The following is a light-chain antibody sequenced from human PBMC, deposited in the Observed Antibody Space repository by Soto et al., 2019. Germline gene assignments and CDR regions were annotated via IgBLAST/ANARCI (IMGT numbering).Light chain of an antibody. CDR3: QQYGSAPQVT. V-gene: IGKV3-20*01. CDR1: QSVSSSY. J-gene: IGKJ4*01. Sequence: EIVLTQSPGTLSLSPGERATLSCRASQSVSSSYLAWYQQKPGQAPRLLIFGASSRATGIPDRFRGSGSGTDFTLTISRLEPEDFAVYYGQQYGSAPQVTFGGGTKVEIK. CDR2: GAS.